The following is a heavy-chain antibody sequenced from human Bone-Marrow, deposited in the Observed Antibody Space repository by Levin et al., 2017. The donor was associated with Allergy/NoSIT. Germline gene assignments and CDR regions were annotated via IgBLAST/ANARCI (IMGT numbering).Heavy chain of an antibody. D-gene: IGHD4-17*01. V-gene: IGHV3-15*01. CDR2: IKRKSDGGTV. CDR1: GFTLTNAS. CDR3: TTDDQYGDYGLDY. Sequence: SCAASGFTLTNASMTWVRQAPGKGLEWVGRIKRKSDGGTVLYASPVKGRFTFSRDDSESILYLQMYNLKIEDTATYYCTTDDQYGDYGLDYWGQGTLVTVSS. J-gene: IGHJ4*02.